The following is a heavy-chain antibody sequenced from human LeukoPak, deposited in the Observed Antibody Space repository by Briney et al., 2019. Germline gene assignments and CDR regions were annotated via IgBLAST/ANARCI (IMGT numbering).Heavy chain of an antibody. Sequence: SVKLSCKASGGTFSSYAISWVRQAPGQGLEWMGGIIPIFGTANYAQKFQGRVTITADKSTSTAYMELSSLRSEDTAVYYCARESATMVRGVIGWFDPWGQGTLVTVSS. CDR1: GGTFSSYA. D-gene: IGHD3-10*01. J-gene: IGHJ5*02. V-gene: IGHV1-69*06. CDR2: IIPIFGTA. CDR3: ARESATMVRGVIGWFDP.